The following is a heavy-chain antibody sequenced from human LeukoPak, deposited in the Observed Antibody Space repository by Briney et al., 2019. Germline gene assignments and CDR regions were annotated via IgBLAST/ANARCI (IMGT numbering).Heavy chain of an antibody. CDR2: IIPILGIA. Sequence: SVKVSCKSSGGTFSSYAISWMRQAPGQGLGWVGRIIPILGIANYAQKFQGRGTITADKSTSTAYMELSSLRSEDTAVYYCARVGELLRVFEYWGQGTLVTVSS. D-gene: IGHD1-26*01. CDR3: ARVGELLRVFEY. J-gene: IGHJ4*02. V-gene: IGHV1-69*04. CDR1: GGTFSSYA.